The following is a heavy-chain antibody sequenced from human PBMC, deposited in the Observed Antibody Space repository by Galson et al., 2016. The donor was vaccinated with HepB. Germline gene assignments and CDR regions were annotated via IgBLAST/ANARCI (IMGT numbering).Heavy chain of an antibody. CDR1: GYRFRSYG. CDR3: ARDVVSYCTSGNCMGTYDALET. J-gene: IGHJ3*02. V-gene: IGHV1-18*04. D-gene: IGHD2-8*01. CDR2: ISGLNAKT. Sequence: SVKVSCKASGYRFRSYGITWVRQAPGQGLAWMGWISGLNAKTEIAQRFQGRVTMTTDTSTNTAYMELRSLTSDDSAVYFCARDVVSYCTSGNCMGTYDALETWGQGTTVVVSS.